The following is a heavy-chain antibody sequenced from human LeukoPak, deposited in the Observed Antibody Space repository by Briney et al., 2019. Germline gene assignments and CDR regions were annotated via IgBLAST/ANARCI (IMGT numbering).Heavy chain of an antibody. J-gene: IGHJ3*02. CDR2: ISYVGSNK. Sequence: GGSLRLSCAASGFTFSSYAMHWVREAPGKGLEWVAVISYVGSNKYYADSVKGRFTISRDNSKNTLYLQMNSLRAEDTAVYYCARDRGGTGTYDAFDIWGQGTMVTVSS. CDR1: GFTFSSYA. CDR3: ARDRGGTGTYDAFDI. D-gene: IGHD1-1*01. V-gene: IGHV3-30-3*01.